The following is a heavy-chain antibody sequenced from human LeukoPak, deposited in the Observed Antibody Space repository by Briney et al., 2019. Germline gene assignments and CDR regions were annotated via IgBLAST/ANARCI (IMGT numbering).Heavy chain of an antibody. Sequence: GGSLRLSCAASGFTFSSYSVNWVRQAPGKGREWVSSMRSSSSYIYYADSVKGRFTISRDNPKNSLYLQMNSLRAEDTAVYYGARSDFDWRVAMIKNFDFWGQGTLVTVSS. J-gene: IGHJ4*02. CDR2: MRSSSSYI. CDR1: GFTFSSYS. CDR3: ARSDFDWRVAMIKNFDF. V-gene: IGHV3-21*01. D-gene: IGHD3-9*01.